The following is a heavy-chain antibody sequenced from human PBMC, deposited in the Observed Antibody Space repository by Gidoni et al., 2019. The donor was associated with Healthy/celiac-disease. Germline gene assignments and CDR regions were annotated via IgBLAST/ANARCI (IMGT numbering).Heavy chain of an antibody. V-gene: IGHV4-30-2*01. Sequence: PPGKGLEWIGYIYHSGSTYYNPSLKSRVTISVDRSKNQFSLKLSSVTAADTAVYYCAREIAARPGGSYFDYWGQGTLVTVSS. CDR2: IYHSGST. CDR3: AREIAARPGGSYFDY. D-gene: IGHD6-6*01. J-gene: IGHJ4*02.